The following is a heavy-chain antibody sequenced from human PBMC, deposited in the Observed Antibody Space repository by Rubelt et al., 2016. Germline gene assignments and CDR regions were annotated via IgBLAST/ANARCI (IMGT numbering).Heavy chain of an antibody. CDR3: AKDRARIPPGDTDY. D-gene: IGHD2-2*02. CDR2: IGKRGDT. V-gene: IGHV3-13*01. J-gene: IGHJ4*02. CDR1: GFPFSTYA. Sequence: EVQLVESGGGLVQPGGSLRLSCVASGFPFSTYAMHWVRQPTGRGLEWVALIGKRGDTHYEDPAKGRFTISRDNSKNPVDLHMKSLRAEDTAVYYCAKDRARIPPGDTDYWGQGTLVTVSS.